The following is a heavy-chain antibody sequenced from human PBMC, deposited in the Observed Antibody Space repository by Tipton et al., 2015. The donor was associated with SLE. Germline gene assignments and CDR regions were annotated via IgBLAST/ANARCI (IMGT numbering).Heavy chain of an antibody. CDR3: ARRRIADFRDGFDV. Sequence: QSGPEVKKPGESLKLSCKGFGYSFSNYWIGWVRQMPGEGLEWMAMIYPLDSNRGYSPSAQGRVTVSVNNSINTAYLQWSGLRASDTAMYYCARRRIADFRDGFDVWGRGTMVTVSS. V-gene: IGHV5-51*03. CDR1: GYSFSNYW. D-gene: IGHD6-13*01. CDR2: IYPLDSNR. J-gene: IGHJ3*01.